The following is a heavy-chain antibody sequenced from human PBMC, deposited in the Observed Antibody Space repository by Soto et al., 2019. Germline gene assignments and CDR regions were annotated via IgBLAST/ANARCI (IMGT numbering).Heavy chain of an antibody. D-gene: IGHD3-9*01. Sequence: ASVKVSCKVSGYTPTELSMYWVRHAPGKGLEWMGGFDPEDGETIYAQKFQGRVTMTEDTSTDTAYMELSSLRSEDTAVYYCATDLVGGDILTLFWGQGTLVTVSS. CDR2: FDPEDGET. J-gene: IGHJ4*02. CDR1: GYTPTELS. CDR3: ATDLVGGDILTLF. V-gene: IGHV1-24*01.